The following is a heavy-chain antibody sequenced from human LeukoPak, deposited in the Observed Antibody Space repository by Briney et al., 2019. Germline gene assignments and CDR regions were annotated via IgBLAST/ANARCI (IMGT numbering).Heavy chain of an antibody. D-gene: IGHD6-13*01. CDR1: GVSISSFY. J-gene: IGHJ3*02. Sequence: SETLSLTCTVSGVSISSFYWSWIRQPPGKGLEWIGYIYYSGSTNYNPSLKSRVIISVGKYKNQFSLKLSSVTAADTAVYYCARREPSGSWYAGAFDSWGQGTMVTVSS. V-gene: IGHV4-59*08. CDR2: IYYSGST. CDR3: ARREPSGSWYAGAFDS.